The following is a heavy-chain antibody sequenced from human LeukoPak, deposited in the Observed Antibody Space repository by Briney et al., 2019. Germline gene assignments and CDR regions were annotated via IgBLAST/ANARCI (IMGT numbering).Heavy chain of an antibody. CDR2: ISGSGGST. Sequence: PGGSLRLSCAASGFTFITYAMTWVRQAPGKGLEWVSAISGSGGSTYYADSVKGRVTISRDNAKNTLYLQMNSLRAEDTAVYYCARVGVGAYYFDYWGQGTLVTVSS. D-gene: IGHD3-3*01. J-gene: IGHJ4*02. V-gene: IGHV3-23*01. CDR3: ARVGVGAYYFDY. CDR1: GFTFITYA.